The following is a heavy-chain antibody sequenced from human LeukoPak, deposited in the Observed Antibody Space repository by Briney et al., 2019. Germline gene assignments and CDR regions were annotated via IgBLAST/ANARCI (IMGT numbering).Heavy chain of an antibody. CDR1: GFTFSNYY. CDR2: INEDGTVK. D-gene: IGHD2-15*01. J-gene: IGHJ4*02. Sequence: GGSLRLSCAASGFTFSNYYMKWVRQAHGKGPEWVANINEDGTVKHYVDSVKGRFTISRDNAKNSLYLQMNSLRAEDTAVYYCARRYCSGGSCYIDYWGQGTLVTVSS. CDR3: ARRYCSGGSCYIDY. V-gene: IGHV3-7*01.